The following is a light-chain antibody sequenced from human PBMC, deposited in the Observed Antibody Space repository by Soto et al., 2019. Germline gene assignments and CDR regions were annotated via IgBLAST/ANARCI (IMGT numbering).Light chain of an antibody. CDR2: GAS. Sequence: EIVMTQSTATPSASPGRRATLSYRATQSVSSNLAWYQQKPGQAPRLLIYGASTRATGIPARFSGSGSGTEFTLTISSLQSEDFAIYYCQQYNSWPLTFGQGTKVDIK. CDR3: QQYNSWPLT. J-gene: IGKJ1*01. V-gene: IGKV3-15*01. CDR1: QSVSSN.